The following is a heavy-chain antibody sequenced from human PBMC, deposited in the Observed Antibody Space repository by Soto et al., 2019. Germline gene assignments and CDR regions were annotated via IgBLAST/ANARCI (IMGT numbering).Heavy chain of an antibody. Sequence: GASVKVSCKASGYTFTSYGISWVRQAPGQGLEWMGWISAYNGNTNYAQKLQGRVTMTTDTSTSTAYMELRSLRSDDTAVYYCAHLHLGELSYWFDPWGQGTLVTVPQ. J-gene: IGHJ5*02. CDR1: GYTFTSYG. CDR3: AHLHLGELSYWFDP. V-gene: IGHV1-18*01. CDR2: ISAYNGNT. D-gene: IGHD3-16*02.